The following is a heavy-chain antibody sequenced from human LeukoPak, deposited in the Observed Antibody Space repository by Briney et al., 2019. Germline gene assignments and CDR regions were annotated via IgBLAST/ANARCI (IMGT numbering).Heavy chain of an antibody. J-gene: IGHJ5*02. D-gene: IGHD1-14*01. CDR3: ARSGDTNRNWFDP. CDR1: GFTFSSYV. Sequence: GGSLRLSCAASGFTFSSYVMHWVRQPPGKGLEWVAVISYDGSNEHYVDSVKGRFTISRDNSRNTLYVQMNSLRAEDTAVYYCARSGDTNRNWFDPWGQGTLVTVSS. V-gene: IGHV3-30-3*01. CDR2: ISYDGSNE.